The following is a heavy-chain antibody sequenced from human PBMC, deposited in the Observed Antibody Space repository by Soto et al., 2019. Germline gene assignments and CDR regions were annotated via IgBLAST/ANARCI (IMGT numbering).Heavy chain of an antibody. CDR1: GFTFSNTA. V-gene: IGHV3-23*05. J-gene: IGHJ4*02. Sequence: GGSLRLSCTASGFTFSNTAMSWVRQAPGQGLEWVSSIDPSGNRIYQGDVAKGRFTISRDNSQNTLFLRLNSLRVDDTAIYYWAKDRGGRGNEIDHWGQGTLVTVSS. D-gene: IGHD3-16*01. CDR2: IDPSGNRI. CDR3: AKDRGGRGNEIDH.